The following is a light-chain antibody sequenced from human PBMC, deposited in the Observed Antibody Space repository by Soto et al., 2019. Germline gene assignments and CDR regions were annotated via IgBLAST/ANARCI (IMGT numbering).Light chain of an antibody. J-gene: IGKJ5*01. V-gene: IGKV3-15*01. CDR3: KKYNTWRSIS. Sequence: EIVMTQSPATLSVSPGERATLSCRASQSISSNLAWYQQKPGQAPRLLMYGASTRATGIPARFSGSGSGTEFTLTIRSMKSDHFAVHSCKKYNTWRSISLGQGTPLEI. CDR2: GAS. CDR1: QSISSN.